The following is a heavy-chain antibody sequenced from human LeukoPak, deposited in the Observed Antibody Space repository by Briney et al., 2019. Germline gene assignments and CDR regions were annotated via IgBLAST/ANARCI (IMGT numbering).Heavy chain of an antibody. CDR3: ATHYAEMAQWDDAFDI. CDR1: GGSISSYY. D-gene: IGHD5-24*01. Sequence: SETLSLTCTVSGGSISSYYWSWIRQPPGKGLEWIGYIYYSGSTNYNPSLKSRVTISVDTSKNQFSLKLSSVTAADTAVYYCATHYAEMAQWDDAFDIWGQGTMVTVSS. J-gene: IGHJ3*02. CDR2: IYYSGST. V-gene: IGHV4-59*12.